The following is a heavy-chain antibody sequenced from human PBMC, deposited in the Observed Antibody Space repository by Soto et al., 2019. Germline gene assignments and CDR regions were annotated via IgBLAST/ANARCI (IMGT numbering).Heavy chain of an antibody. CDR3: SYSSTPLGH. Sequence: EVQLLESGGGLVQPGGSLRLSCAASGFTFSSYAMSWVRQAPGKGLEWVSAISGSGGSTYYADSVKGRFTISRDNSKNHLDLEKNRLKAEDTAVYYCSYSSTPLGHWGQGTL. D-gene: IGHD6-13*01. J-gene: IGHJ4*02. CDR1: GFTFSSYA. CDR2: ISGSGGST. V-gene: IGHV3-23*01.